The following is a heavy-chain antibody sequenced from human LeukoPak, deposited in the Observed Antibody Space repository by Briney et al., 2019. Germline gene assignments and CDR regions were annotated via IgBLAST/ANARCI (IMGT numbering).Heavy chain of an antibody. J-gene: IGHJ4*02. CDR1: GNYW. V-gene: IGHV3-74*01. CDR2: INGDGSWA. CDR3: VSFYETY. D-gene: IGHD2-2*01. Sequence: PGGSLRLSCAASGNYWMHWVRQAPGQGLVWVSHINGDGSWATYADSVQGRFTISKDNAKNTVYLQMNNLRAEDTAVYYCVSFYETYWGRGTLVTVSS.